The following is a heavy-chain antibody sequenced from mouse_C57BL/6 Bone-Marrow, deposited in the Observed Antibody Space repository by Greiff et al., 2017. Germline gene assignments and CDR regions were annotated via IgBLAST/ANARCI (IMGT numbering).Heavy chain of an antibody. Sequence: VQLQQPGAELVKPGASVKLSCKASGYTFTSYWMQWVKQRPGQGLEWIGEIDPSDSYTNYNQKFKGKATLTVDTSSSTAYMQLSSLTSEDSAVYYCAIYYDFDYWCQGTTLTVSS. CDR2: IDPSDSYT. D-gene: IGHD1-1*01. CDR1: GYTFTSYW. J-gene: IGHJ2*01. V-gene: IGHV1-50*01. CDR3: AIYYDFDY.